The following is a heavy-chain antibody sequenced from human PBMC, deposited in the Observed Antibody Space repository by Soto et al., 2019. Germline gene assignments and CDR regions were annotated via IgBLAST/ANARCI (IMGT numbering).Heavy chain of an antibody. CDR2: INTDGSVT. CDR1: GFTFNNFW. D-gene: IGHD1-26*01. V-gene: IGHV3-74*01. J-gene: IGHJ4*02. CDR3: ARKTGLGATNY. Sequence: PGGSLRLSCAGSGFTFNNFWMHWVRQAPGKGLVWVARINTDGSVTSHADSVKGRFTISRDNAKSTLYLQMNSLRAEDSARYYCARKTGLGATNYWGRGTLVTVSS.